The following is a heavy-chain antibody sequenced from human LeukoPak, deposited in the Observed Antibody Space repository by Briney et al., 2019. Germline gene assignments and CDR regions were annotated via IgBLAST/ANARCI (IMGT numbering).Heavy chain of an antibody. CDR1: GFTFSGYG. CDR3: AKRDSAGSGTGKYYFHY. J-gene: IGHJ4*02. CDR2: IQYNGNNK. Sequence: PGGSLRLSCAASGFTFSGYGMHWVRQAPGKGLEWVAFIQYNGNNKYYANSVKGRFTLSRDNSENTLYLQMSSLRADDTALYYCAKRDSAGSGTGKYYFHYWGQGTLVTVSS. V-gene: IGHV3-30*02. D-gene: IGHD6-13*01.